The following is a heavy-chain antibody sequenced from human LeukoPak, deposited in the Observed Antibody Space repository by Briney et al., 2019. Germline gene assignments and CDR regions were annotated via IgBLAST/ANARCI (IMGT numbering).Heavy chain of an antibody. CDR3: AKDGVATVGYYFDS. V-gene: IGHV3-23*01. CDR2: ISGSGYST. CDR1: GFTFSNYA. J-gene: IGHJ4*02. D-gene: IGHD6-13*01. Sequence: GGSLRLSYAASGFTFSNYAMNWVRQAPGKGLEWVSGISGSGYSTYYADSMEGRFTVSRDISKNTMYLQMNSLRAEDTAVYFCAKDGVATVGYYFDSWGQGTLVTVSS.